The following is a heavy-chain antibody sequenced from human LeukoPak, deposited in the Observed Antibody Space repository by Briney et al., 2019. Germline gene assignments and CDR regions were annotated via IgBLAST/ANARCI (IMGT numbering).Heavy chain of an antibody. D-gene: IGHD6-13*01. CDR3: ARDQGYSSSWYDFDY. CDR2: ISSSSSYI. Sequence: GGSLRLSCAASGFTFSSYSMNWVRQAPGKGLEGVSSISSSSSYIYYADSVKGRFTISRDNAKNSLYLQMNSLRAEDTAVYYCARDQGYSSSWYDFDYWGQGTLVTVSS. CDR1: GFTFSSYS. V-gene: IGHV3-21*01. J-gene: IGHJ4*02.